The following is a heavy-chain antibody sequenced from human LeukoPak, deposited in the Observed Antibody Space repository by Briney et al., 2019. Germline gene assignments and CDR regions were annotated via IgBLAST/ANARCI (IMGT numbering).Heavy chain of an antibody. D-gene: IGHD5/OR15-5a*01. J-gene: IGHJ6*02. CDR3: ARDLAWYSVYDYYNSGMDV. CDR2: IWYGGSNK. Sequence: GGSLRLSCAASGFTFSSYGMHWVRQAPGKGLEWVAVIWYGGSNKYYADSVKGRFTISRDNSKNTLYLQMNSLRAEDTAVYYCARDLAWYSVYDYYNSGMDVWGQGTTVTVSS. V-gene: IGHV3-33*01. CDR1: GFTFSSYG.